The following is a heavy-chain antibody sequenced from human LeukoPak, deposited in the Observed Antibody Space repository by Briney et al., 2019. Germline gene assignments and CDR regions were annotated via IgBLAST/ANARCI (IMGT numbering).Heavy chain of an antibody. CDR3: ARENTYGSGTYYYYGIDV. CDR2: ISTTSSYT. D-gene: IGHD3-10*01. Sequence: PGGSLRLSCAASGFTFTTYYMRWIRQAPGKGLEWASYISTTSSYTNYADSVKGRFTICRDNAKNSVFLQMNSLRAEDTAVYYCARENTYGSGTYYYYGIDVWGQGTTVTVSS. V-gene: IGHV3-11*05. J-gene: IGHJ6*02. CDR1: GFTFTTYY.